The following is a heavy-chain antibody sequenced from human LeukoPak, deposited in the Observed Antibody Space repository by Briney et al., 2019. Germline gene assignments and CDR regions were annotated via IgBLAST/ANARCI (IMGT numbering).Heavy chain of an antibody. D-gene: IGHD1-26*01. Sequence: GGSLRLSCAASGFTFGSYAMSWVRQAPGKGLEWVSAISGSGGSTYYADSVKGRFTISRDNAKSSLYLQMNNLRAEDTAVYYCARELREHGVFDIWGQGTMVTVSS. V-gene: IGHV3-23*01. CDR1: GFTFGSYA. CDR3: ARELREHGVFDI. J-gene: IGHJ3*02. CDR2: ISGSGGST.